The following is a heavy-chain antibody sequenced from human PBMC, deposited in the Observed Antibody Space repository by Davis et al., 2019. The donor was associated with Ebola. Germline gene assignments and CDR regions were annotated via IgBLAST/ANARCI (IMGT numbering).Heavy chain of an antibody. V-gene: IGHV3-30-3*01. Sequence: GESLKISCAASRFTFSSYAMHWVRQAPGKGLEWVAVISYDGSNKYYADSVKGRFTISSDNSKNTLYLQMNSLRAEGTAVYYCARPSWGPYYYYGMDVWGKGTTVTVSS. J-gene: IGHJ6*04. CDR2: ISYDGSNK. D-gene: IGHD7-27*01. CDR1: RFTFSSYA. CDR3: ARPSWGPYYYYGMDV.